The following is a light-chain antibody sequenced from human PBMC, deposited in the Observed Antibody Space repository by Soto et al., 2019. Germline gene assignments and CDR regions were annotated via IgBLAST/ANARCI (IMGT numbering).Light chain of an antibody. Sequence: QSVLTQPASVSGSPGQSITISCTGTSSDVGAYNYVSWYQQEPGKAPKLMIYDVSNRPSGISARFSGSKSGNTASLTISGLQAEAEADYYCNSYATSNTYVFGTGTKVTVL. CDR2: DVS. CDR3: NSYATSNTYV. J-gene: IGLJ1*01. V-gene: IGLV2-14*01. CDR1: SSDVGAYNY.